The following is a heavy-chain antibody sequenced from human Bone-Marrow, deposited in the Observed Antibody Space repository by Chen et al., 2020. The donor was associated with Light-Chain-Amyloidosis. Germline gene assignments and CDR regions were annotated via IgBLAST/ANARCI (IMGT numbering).Heavy chain of an antibody. CDR3: ATDVDVGDYYETGFNY. D-gene: IGHD3-22*01. J-gene: IGHJ4*02. CDR2: FDPEDEEM. V-gene: IGHV1-24*01. Sequence: QVQLVQSGAEVKKPGSSVKVSCKASGGTFSSYAISWVRQAPGKGLEWVGGFDPEDEEMMYGQKFQGRVRMIEDTSTETAYMELTSLTSEDTAIYYCATDVDVGDYYETGFNYWGQGTLVTVSS. CDR1: GGTFSSYA.